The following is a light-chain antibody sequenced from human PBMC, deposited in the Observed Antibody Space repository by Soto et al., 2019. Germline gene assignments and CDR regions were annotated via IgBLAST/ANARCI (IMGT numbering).Light chain of an antibody. J-gene: IGKJ1*01. CDR1: QSVRSTY. Sequence: EIVLTQSPGTLSLSPGQSATLSCRASQSVRSTYLAWSQPTPGQDHRLRSDGASSRATGIPDRVRGSGSGTDCTLTISRLEPEDFAVYFCQQYGNSPRTFGQGTKVDIK. V-gene: IGKV3-20*01. CDR2: GAS. CDR3: QQYGNSPRT.